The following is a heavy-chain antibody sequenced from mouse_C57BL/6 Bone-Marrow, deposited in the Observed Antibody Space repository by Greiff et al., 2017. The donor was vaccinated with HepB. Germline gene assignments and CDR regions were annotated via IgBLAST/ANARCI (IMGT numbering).Heavy chain of an antibody. D-gene: IGHD1-1*01. V-gene: IGHV1-18*01. J-gene: IGHJ2*01. Sequence: EVQLQQSRPELVKPGASVKIPCKASGYTFTDYNMDWVKQSHGKSLEWIGDINPNNGGTIYNQKFKGKATLTVDKSSSTAYMELRSLTSEDTAVYYCARCPYYYGSSSDYFDYWGQGTTLTVSS. CDR1: GYTFTDYN. CDR3: ARCPYYYGSSSDYFDY. CDR2: INPNNGGT.